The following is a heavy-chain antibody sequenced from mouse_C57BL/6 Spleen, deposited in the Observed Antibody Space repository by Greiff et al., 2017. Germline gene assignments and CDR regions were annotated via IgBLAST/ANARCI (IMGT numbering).Heavy chain of an antibody. V-gene: IGHV2-9-1*01. CDR3: ARNSITTVVADWYFDV. CDR2: IWTGGGT. Sequence: VMLVESGPGLVAPSQSLSITCTVSGFSLTSYAISWVRQPPGKGLEWLGVIWTGGGTNYNSALKSRLSISKDNSKSQVFLKMNSLQTDDTARYYCARNSITTVVADWYFDVWGTGSTVTVSS. J-gene: IGHJ1*03. D-gene: IGHD1-1*01. CDR1: GFSLTSYA.